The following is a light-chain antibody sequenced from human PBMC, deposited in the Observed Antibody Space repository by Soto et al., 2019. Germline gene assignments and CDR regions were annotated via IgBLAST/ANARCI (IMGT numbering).Light chain of an antibody. J-gene: IGKJ1*01. CDR3: QQYSGTPRT. Sequence: EIVLTQSPGTLYLSPGERATLSCRASQRISSNYLAWYQHKPGQAPRLLIYGASSRATGIPDRFSGSGSGTDFTLTISRLEPEDFAVYYCQQYSGTPRTFGQGTKVDIK. CDR2: GAS. V-gene: IGKV3-20*01. CDR1: QRISSNY.